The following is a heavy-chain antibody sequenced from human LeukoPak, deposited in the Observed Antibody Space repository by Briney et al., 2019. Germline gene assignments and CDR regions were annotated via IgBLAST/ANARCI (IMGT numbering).Heavy chain of an antibody. D-gene: IGHD3-22*01. J-gene: IGHJ4*02. CDR2: INHSGST. V-gene: IGHV4-34*01. CDR1: GVSFSGYY. CDR3: ARGRTYYYDSSGYRYFDY. Sequence: SETLSLTCAVYGVSFSGYYWSWIRQPPGKGLEWIGEINHSGSTNYHPSLKSRVTISVDTSKNQFSLKLSSVTAADTAVYYCARGRTYYYDSSGYRYFDYWGQGTLVTVSS.